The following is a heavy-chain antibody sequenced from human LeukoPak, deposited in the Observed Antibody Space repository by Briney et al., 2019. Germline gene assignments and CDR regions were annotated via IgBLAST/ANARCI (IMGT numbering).Heavy chain of an antibody. CDR2: INPNSGGT. V-gene: IGHV1-2*02. CDR1: GYTFTSYG. J-gene: IGHJ4*02. CDR3: ARTDGNWNLERVWDY. D-gene: IGHD1-20*01. Sequence: GASVKVSCKASGYTFTSYGITWVRQAPGQGLEWMGWINPNSGGTNYAQKFQGRVTMTRDTSISTAYMELSRLRSDDTAVYYCARTDGNWNLERVWDYWGQGTLVTVSS.